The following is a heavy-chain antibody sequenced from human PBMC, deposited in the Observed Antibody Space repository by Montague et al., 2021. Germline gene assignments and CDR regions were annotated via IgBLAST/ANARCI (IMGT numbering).Heavy chain of an antibody. CDR1: GGSISSGGYY. V-gene: IGHV4-31*03. CDR2: IYYSGST. CDR3: ARAFGEPPPPFYFSMDV. Sequence: TLSLTCTVSGGSISSGGYYWSWIRQHPGKGLEWIGYIYYSGSTYYNPSLKSRVTMSIDTSENHFSLKLNSVTAADTAVYYCARAFGEPPPPFYFSMDVWGKGTTVSVSS. D-gene: IGHD3-10*01. J-gene: IGHJ6*03.